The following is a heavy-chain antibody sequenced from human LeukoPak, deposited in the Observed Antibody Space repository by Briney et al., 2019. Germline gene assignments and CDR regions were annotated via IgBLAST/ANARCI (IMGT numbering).Heavy chain of an antibody. Sequence: SVKVSCKASGGTFSSYAISWVRQAPGQGLEWMGRIIPILGIANYAQKFQGRVTITADKSTSTAYMELSSLRSEDTAVYYCARVNYDSSGYPLPYWYFDLWGRGTLVTVSS. CDR1: GGTFSSYA. CDR2: IIPILGIA. D-gene: IGHD3-22*01. CDR3: ARVNYDSSGYPLPYWYFDL. J-gene: IGHJ2*01. V-gene: IGHV1-69*04.